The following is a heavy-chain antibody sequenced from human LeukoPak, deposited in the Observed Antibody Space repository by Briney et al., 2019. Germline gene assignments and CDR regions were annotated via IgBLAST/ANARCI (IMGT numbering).Heavy chain of an antibody. CDR2: IKEDGSNK. D-gene: IGHD6-19*01. V-gene: IGHV3-7*01. CDR1: GFSLSNHY. Sequence: GGSMRLAWTAYGFSLSNHYMRWIRQAPRKGLEWVAYIKEDGSNKCHLGSVKGRFTVSRDNARNSLYLQMNSLRVEDTAVYYCTRVIVAVPGYFDYFDFWGQGVLVTVSS. CDR3: TRVIVAVPGYFDYFDF. J-gene: IGHJ4*02.